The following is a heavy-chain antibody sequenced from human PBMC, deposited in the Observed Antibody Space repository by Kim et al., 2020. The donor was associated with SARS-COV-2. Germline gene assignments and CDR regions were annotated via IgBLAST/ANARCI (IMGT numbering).Heavy chain of an antibody. Sequence: SETLSLTCAVYGGSFSGYYWSWIRQPPGKGLEWIGEINHSGSTNYNPSLKSRVTISVDTSKNQFSLKLSSVTAADTAVYYCARVPLAYCGGDCQGVWGQGTTVTVSS. CDR1: GGSFSGYY. CDR2: INHSGST. CDR3: ARVPLAYCGGDCQGV. V-gene: IGHV4-34*01. D-gene: IGHD2-21*02. J-gene: IGHJ6*02.